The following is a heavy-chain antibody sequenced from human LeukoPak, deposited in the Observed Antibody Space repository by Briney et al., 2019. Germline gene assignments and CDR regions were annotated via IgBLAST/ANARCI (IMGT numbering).Heavy chain of an antibody. J-gene: IGHJ4*02. CDR3: ARDLHELRFLEWLLPGDY. D-gene: IGHD3-3*01. V-gene: IGHV1-69*01. CDR1: GGTFSSYA. Sequence: GSSVKVSCKASGGTFSSYAISWVRQAPGQGLEWMGGIIPIFGTANYAQKFQGGVTITADESTSTAYMELSSLRSEDTAVYYCARDLHELRFLEWLLPGDYWGQGTLVTVSS. CDR2: IIPIFGTA.